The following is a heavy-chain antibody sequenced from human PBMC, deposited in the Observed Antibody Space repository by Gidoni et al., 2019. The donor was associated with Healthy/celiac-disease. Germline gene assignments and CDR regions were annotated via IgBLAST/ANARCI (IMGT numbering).Heavy chain of an antibody. J-gene: IGHJ4*02. D-gene: IGHD6-13*01. CDR1: GFTFSSYG. Sequence: AASGFTFSSYGMHWVRQAPCKGLEWVAVISYDGSNKYYADSVKGRFTISRDNSKNTLYLQMNSLRAEDTAVYYCAKDSSSWHSHPDYWGQGTLVTVSS. CDR3: AKDSSSWHSHPDY. V-gene: IGHV3-30*18. CDR2: ISYDGSNK.